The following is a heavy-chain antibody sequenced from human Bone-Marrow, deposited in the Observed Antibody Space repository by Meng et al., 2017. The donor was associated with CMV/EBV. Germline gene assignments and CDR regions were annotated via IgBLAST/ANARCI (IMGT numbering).Heavy chain of an antibody. J-gene: IGHJ6*02. Sequence: GESLKISCAASGFTFSSYSMNWVRQAPGKGLEWVSSISSSSSYIYYADSVKGRFTISRDNAKNSLYLQMNSLRAEDTAVYYCARDSDYSRYYYGMDVWGQGTTVTVSS. CDR3: ARDSDYSRYYYGMDV. V-gene: IGHV3-21*01. CDR2: ISSSSSYI. CDR1: GFTFSSYS. D-gene: IGHD6-13*01.